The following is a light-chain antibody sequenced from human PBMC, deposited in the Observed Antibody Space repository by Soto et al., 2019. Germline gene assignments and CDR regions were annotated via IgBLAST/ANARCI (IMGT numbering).Light chain of an antibody. CDR3: QVYGNSPPWT. CDR1: QSVSSSY. J-gene: IGKJ1*01. V-gene: IGKV3-20*01. CDR2: GAS. Sequence: EIVLTQSPGTLSLSPGERATLSCRASQSVSSSYLAWYQQKPGQAPRLLMYGASSRATGIPDRFSGSGSGTDFTLTISRLEPEDFAVYYCQVYGNSPPWTFGQGTKVDIK.